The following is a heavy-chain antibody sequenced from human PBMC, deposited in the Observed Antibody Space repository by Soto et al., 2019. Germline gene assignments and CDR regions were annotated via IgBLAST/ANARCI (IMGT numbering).Heavy chain of an antibody. CDR1: GFTFSSYG. Sequence: QVQLVESGGGVVQPGRSLRLSCAASGFTFSSYGMHWVRQAPGKGLEWVAVISYDGSNKYYADSVKGRFTISRDNSKNTLYLQMNSLRAEDTAVYYCAKEDAEGFLEWLSPWYYYGMDVWGQGTTVTVSS. J-gene: IGHJ6*02. V-gene: IGHV3-30*18. CDR3: AKEDAEGFLEWLSPWYYYGMDV. D-gene: IGHD3-3*01. CDR2: ISYDGSNK.